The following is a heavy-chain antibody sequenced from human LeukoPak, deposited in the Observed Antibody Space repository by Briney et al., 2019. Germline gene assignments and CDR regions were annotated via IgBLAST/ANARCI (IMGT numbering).Heavy chain of an antibody. CDR2: IYHSGST. Sequence: PSETLSLTCTVPGYSISSGYYWGWIRQPPGKGLEWIGSIYHSGSTYYNPSLKSRVTISVDTSKNQFSLKLSSVTAADTAVYYCAKAPRGRYCSSTSCYNWFDPWGQGTLVTVSS. CDR3: AKAPRGRYCSSTSCYNWFDP. D-gene: IGHD2-2*01. V-gene: IGHV4-38-2*02. CDR1: GYSISSGYY. J-gene: IGHJ5*02.